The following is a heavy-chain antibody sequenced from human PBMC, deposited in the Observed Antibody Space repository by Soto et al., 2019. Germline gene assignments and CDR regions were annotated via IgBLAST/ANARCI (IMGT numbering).Heavy chain of an antibody. CDR1: GGSISSGSYY. J-gene: IGHJ3*02. D-gene: IGHD3-22*01. V-gene: IGHV4-39*01. Sequence: SETLSLTCTVSGGSISSGSYYWDWIRQPPGKGLEWIGNVYYSGSTNYNPSLESRVTISVDTSKNQFSLKLSSVTAADTAVYYCARQTDSYYTFDAFDIWGQGTMVTVAS. CDR2: VYYSGST. CDR3: ARQTDSYYTFDAFDI.